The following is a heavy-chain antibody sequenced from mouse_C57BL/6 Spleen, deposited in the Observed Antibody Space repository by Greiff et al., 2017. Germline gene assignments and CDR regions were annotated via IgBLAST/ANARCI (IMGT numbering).Heavy chain of an antibody. CDR3: VRHDAWAMDY. CDR2: INPSSGYT. Sequence: QVQLQQSGAELAKPGASVKLSCKASGYTFTDYCMHWVKQRPGQGLAWIGYINPSSGYTKYHQKFQDKATLTADKSSSTAYMQLSSQTYEDSAVYYCVRHDAWAMDYWGQGTSVTVSA. CDR1: GYTFTDYC. V-gene: IGHV1-7*01. J-gene: IGHJ4*01. D-gene: IGHD2-3*01.